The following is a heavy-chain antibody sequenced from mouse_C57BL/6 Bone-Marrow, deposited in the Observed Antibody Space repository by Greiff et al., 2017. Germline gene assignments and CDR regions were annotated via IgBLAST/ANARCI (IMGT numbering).Heavy chain of an antibody. Sequence: EVQLQESGPGLAKPSQTLSLTCSVTGYSITSDYWNWIRQFPGNKLEYMGYISSSGSTYYYPSLYSRISISPVKSSSHYYLKLNSVTTEDTATYYCARAYYINFDYAMDYWGQGTSVTVSS. CDR3: ARAYYINFDYAMDY. V-gene: IGHV3-8*01. CDR1: GYSITSDY. CDR2: ISSSGST. J-gene: IGHJ4*01. D-gene: IGHD2-5*01.